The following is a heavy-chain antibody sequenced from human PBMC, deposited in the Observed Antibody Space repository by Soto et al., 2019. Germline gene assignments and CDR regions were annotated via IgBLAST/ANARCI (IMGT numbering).Heavy chain of an antibody. V-gene: IGHV3-30*18. CDR1: GFTFSSYG. CDR2: ISYDGSNK. D-gene: IGHD3-10*01. Sequence: QVQLVESGGGVVQPGRSLRLSCAASGFTFSSYGMHWVRQAPGKGLEWVAVISYDGSNKYYADSVKGRFTISRDNAKNTPYLQINSLKAEDTAVYYCANNRGLRYYGSGGGYYFDYWGQRTLVTVSS. J-gene: IGHJ4*02. CDR3: ANNRGLRYYGSGGGYYFDY.